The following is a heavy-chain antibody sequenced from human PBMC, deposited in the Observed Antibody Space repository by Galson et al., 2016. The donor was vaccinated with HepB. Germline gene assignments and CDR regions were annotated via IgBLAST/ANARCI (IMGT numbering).Heavy chain of an antibody. Sequence: SLRLSCAASGFTFSTYSMNWVRQAPGKGLEWISHISDTSRAIYYADSVKGRFTISRDNGKNSLYLQMNSLRAEDTAVYYCARVGGNYFDSWGQGTLVTVSS. CDR2: ISDTSRAI. J-gene: IGHJ4*02. CDR1: GFTFSTYS. D-gene: IGHD3-16*01. V-gene: IGHV3-48*01. CDR3: ARVGGNYFDS.